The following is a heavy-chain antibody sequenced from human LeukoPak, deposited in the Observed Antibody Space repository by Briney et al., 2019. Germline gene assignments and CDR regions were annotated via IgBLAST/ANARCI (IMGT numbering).Heavy chain of an antibody. V-gene: IGHV3-21*04. J-gene: IGHJ4*02. CDR2: ISSSSSYI. D-gene: IGHD1-26*01. Sequence: GGSLRLSCAASGFTFSSYSMNWVRQAPGKGLEWVSSISSSSSYIYYADSVKGRFTISRDNSKNTLYLQMNSLRAEDTAVYYCAKGLSGSYPFHFDYWGQGTLVTVSS. CDR3: AKGLSGSYPFHFDY. CDR1: GFTFSSYS.